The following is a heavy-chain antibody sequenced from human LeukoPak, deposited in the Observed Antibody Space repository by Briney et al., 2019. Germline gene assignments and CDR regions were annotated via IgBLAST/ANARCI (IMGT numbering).Heavy chain of an antibody. CDR1: GGTFSSYT. Sequence: ASVKVSCKASGGTFSSYTISWVRQAPGQGLEWMGRIIPILSIANYAQKFQGRVTITADKSTSTAYMELSRLRSEDTAVYYCAREKTGTKYYFDYWGQGTLVTVSS. CDR3: AREKTGTKYYFDY. V-gene: IGHV1-69*04. J-gene: IGHJ4*02. D-gene: IGHD1-7*01. CDR2: IIPILSIA.